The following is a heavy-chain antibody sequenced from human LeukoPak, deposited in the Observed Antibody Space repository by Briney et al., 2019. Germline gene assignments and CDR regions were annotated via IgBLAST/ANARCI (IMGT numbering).Heavy chain of an antibody. D-gene: IGHD3-9*01. CDR2: INPSGGST. J-gene: IGHJ4*02. CDR3: AREQDVLRYFDWLFGTSGEGVAFDY. Sequence: ASVKVSCKASGYTITSYYMHWVRQAPGQGLEWMGIINPSGGSTSYAQKFQGRVTMTRDTSTSTVYMELSSLRSEDTAVYYCAREQDVLRYFDWLFGTSGEGVAFDYWGQGTLVTVSS. V-gene: IGHV1-46*01. CDR1: GYTITSYY.